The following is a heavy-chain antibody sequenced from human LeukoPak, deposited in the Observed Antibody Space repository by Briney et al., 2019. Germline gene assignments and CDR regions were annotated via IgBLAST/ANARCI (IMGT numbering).Heavy chain of an antibody. D-gene: IGHD2-2*01. CDR2: ISNSSSTM. V-gene: IGHV3-48*01. Sequence: GGSLRLSCAASGFTFSSYSMNWVRQAPGKGLEWISYISNSSSTMFYADSVKGRSTISRDNAKNSLYLQMNSLRAEDTAVYYCASGVSSTSCYVDYWGQGTLVTVSS. J-gene: IGHJ4*02. CDR1: GFTFSSYS. CDR3: ASGVSSTSCYVDY.